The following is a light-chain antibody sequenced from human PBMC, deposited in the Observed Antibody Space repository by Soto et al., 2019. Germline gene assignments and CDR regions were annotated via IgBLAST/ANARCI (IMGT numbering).Light chain of an antibody. CDR1: SSNIGSNT. CDR2: SNN. J-gene: IGLJ3*02. Sequence: QSVLTQPPSASGTPGQRVTISCSGSSSNIGSNTVNWYHQLPGTAPKLLIYSNNQRPSGVPDRFSGSKSGTSASLAISGLQSEDEADYYCQSYDNSLSGSRVFGGGTKVTVL. V-gene: IGLV1-44*01. CDR3: QSYDNSLSGSRV.